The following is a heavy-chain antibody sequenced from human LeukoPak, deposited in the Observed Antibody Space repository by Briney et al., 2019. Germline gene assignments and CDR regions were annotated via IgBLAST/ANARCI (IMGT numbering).Heavy chain of an antibody. D-gene: IGHD6-13*01. V-gene: IGHV4-59*01. Sequence: KPSETLSLTCTVSGASISNYYWSWIRQPPGEGLEWIGYVYYSGGTNYNPSLKSRVTISVDTSKNQFSLHLNSVTAADTAVYYCTRDLWGAGGTNYWGHGTLVTVSS. CDR2: VYYSGGT. CDR3: TRDLWGAGGTNY. J-gene: IGHJ4*01. CDR1: GASISNYY.